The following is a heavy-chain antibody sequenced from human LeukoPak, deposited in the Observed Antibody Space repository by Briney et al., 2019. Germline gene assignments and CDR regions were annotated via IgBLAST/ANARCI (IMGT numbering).Heavy chain of an antibody. D-gene: IGHD5/OR15-5a*01. Sequence: GGSLRLSCTASGFTFGDYAMSWVRQAPGKGLEWVGFIRSKAYGGTTEYAASVKGRFTISRDDSKSIAYLQMNSLKTEDTAVYYCTRDVWHFDYWGQGTLATVSS. CDR2: IRSKAYGGTT. V-gene: IGHV3-49*04. CDR1: GFTFGDYA. CDR3: TRDVWHFDY. J-gene: IGHJ4*02.